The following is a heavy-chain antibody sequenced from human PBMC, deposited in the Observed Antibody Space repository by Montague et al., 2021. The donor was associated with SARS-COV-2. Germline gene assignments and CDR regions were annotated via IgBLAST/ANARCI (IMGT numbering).Heavy chain of an antibody. J-gene: IGHJ4*02. Sequence: PALVKPTQTLTLTCTFSGFSLSTSGVCVSWIRQPPGKALEWLARIDWDDDKYYSASLKTRLTISKDPSTNQVVLTMTNMDPVDTATYYCARMGSVVRGIISPYNFDIWGQGTMVTVSS. D-gene: IGHD1-26*01. CDR3: ARMGSVVRGIISPYNFDI. CDR2: IDWDDDK. V-gene: IGHV2-70*11. CDR1: GFSLSTSGVC.